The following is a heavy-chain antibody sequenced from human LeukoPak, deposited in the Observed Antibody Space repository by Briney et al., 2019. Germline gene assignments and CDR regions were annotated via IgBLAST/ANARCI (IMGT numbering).Heavy chain of an antibody. D-gene: IGHD6-19*01. V-gene: IGHV4-4*02. CDR2: IYHSGST. J-gene: IGHJ4*02. CDR3: ASSSGWYNSYYFDY. CDR1: GGSISSSNW. Sequence: PSGTLSLTCAVSGGSISSSNWWSWVRPPPGKGLEWIGEIYHSGSTNYNPSLKSRVAISVDKSKNQFSLKLSSVTAADTAVYYCASSSGWYNSYYFDYWGQGTLVTVSS.